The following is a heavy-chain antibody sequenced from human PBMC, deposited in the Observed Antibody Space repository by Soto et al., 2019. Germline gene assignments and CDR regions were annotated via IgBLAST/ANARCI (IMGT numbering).Heavy chain of an antibody. D-gene: IGHD4-17*01. CDR1: GFTFSSYA. CDR2: ISYGGSNK. J-gene: IGHJ6*02. CDR3: ARDFLRMTTSKTYYYYGMDV. V-gene: IGHV3-30-3*01. Sequence: QVQLVESGGGVVQPGRSLRLSCAASGFTFSSYAMHWVRQAPGKGLEGVAVISYGGSNKYYADSVKGRFPISRDNSKNTLYLQMNSLRAEDTAVYYCARDFLRMTTSKTYYYYGMDVWGQGTTVTVSS.